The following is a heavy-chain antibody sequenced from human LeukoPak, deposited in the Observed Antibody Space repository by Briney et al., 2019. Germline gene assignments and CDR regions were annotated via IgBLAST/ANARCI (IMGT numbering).Heavy chain of an antibody. CDR3: ARGADHGGSYYPD. CDR2: MKTDGTRI. V-gene: IGHV3-74*01. Sequence: GGSLRLSCAASGFRFSNSWMYWVRQGPGKGPVWVSRMKTDGTRIEYADSVKGRFTISRDNAKSTLFLQMSSLRVEDTAVYYCARGADHGGSYYPDWGRGTRVTVSS. J-gene: IGHJ4*02. CDR1: GFRFSNSW. D-gene: IGHD3-10*01.